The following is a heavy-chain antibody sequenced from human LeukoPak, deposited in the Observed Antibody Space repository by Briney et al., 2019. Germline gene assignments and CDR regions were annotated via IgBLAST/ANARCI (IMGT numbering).Heavy chain of an antibody. J-gene: IGHJ5*02. CDR1: GGSFSGYY. D-gene: IGHD3-22*01. CDR3: AREGNYYDSSGFNWFDP. V-gene: IGHV4-34*01. Sequence: PSETLSLTCAVYGGSFSGYYWSWIRQPPGKGLEWIGEINHSGSTNYNPSLKSRVTISVDTSKNQFSLKLSSVTAADTAVYYCAREGNYYDSSGFNWFDPWGQGTLVTVSS. CDR2: INHSGST.